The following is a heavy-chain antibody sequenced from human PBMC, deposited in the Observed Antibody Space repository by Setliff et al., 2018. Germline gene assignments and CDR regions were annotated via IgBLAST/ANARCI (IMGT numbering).Heavy chain of an antibody. CDR2: INCTGGSA. Sequence: ASVKVSCKASGYTFTNYHMHWVRQAPGQGLEWMGVINCTGGSATHAQRFQGRVTTTIDTSTNTAYMELRSPRSDDTAVYYCALEEYTSRWTKRFDPWGQGTLVTVSS. CDR1: GYTFTNYH. V-gene: IGHV1-46*01. CDR3: ALEEYTSRWTKRFDP. J-gene: IGHJ5*02. D-gene: IGHD6-13*01.